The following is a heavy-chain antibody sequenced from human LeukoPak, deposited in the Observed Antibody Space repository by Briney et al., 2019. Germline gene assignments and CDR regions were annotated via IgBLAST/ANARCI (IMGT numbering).Heavy chain of an antibody. CDR1: GFIFNNYA. CDR2: ISIHGDTT. V-gene: IGHV3-64D*09. D-gene: IGHD1-26*01. CDR3: VKDRWEPTH. Sequence: GGSLRLSCSASGFIFNNYAMHWVRQAPGKGLEFLSAISIHGDTTYYADSVKGRSTISRDNSKNTLYLQMSSLRPEDTAVYYCVKDRWEPTHWGQGTLVTVSS. J-gene: IGHJ4*02.